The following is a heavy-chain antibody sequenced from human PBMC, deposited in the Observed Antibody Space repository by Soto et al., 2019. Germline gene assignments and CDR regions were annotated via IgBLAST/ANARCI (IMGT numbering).Heavy chain of an antibody. V-gene: IGHV3-30*18. CDR2: ISYDGSNK. Sequence: GGSLRLSCAASGFTFSSYGMHWVRQAPGKGLEWVAVISYDGSNKYYADSVKGRFTISRDNSKNTLYLQMNSLRAEDTAVYYCAKAPHSYDFWSGYFPGVGRDYYYGMDVWGQGTTVTVSS. CDR3: AKAPHSYDFWSGYFPGVGRDYYYGMDV. J-gene: IGHJ6*02. CDR1: GFTFSSYG. D-gene: IGHD3-3*01.